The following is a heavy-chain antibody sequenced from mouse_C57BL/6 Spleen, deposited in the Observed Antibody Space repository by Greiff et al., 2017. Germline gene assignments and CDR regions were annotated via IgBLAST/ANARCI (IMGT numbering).Heavy chain of an antibody. J-gene: IGHJ2*01. CDR1: GFNIKDDY. Sequence: VQLQQSGAELVRPGASVKLSCTASGFNIKDDYMHWVKQRPEQGLEWIGWIDPENGDTEYASKFQGKATITADTSSNTAYLQLSSLTSEDTAVYYCTTGNSGYWGQGTTLTVSS. CDR3: TTGNSGY. CDR2: IDPENGDT. V-gene: IGHV14-4*01. D-gene: IGHD2-1*01.